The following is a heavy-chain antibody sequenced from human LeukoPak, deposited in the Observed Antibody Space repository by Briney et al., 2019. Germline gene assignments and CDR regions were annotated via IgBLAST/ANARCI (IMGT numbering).Heavy chain of an antibody. CDR2: IRYDGSNK. D-gene: IGHD2-2*01. CDR3: ARGASSVPAVPFDY. Sequence: GGSLRLSCAASGFTFSSYGMHWVRQAPGKGLEWVAFIRYDGSNKYYADSVKGRFTISRDNSKNTLYLQMNSLRAEDTAVYYCARGASSVPAVPFDYWGQGTLVTVSS. J-gene: IGHJ4*02. V-gene: IGHV3-30*02. CDR1: GFTFSSYG.